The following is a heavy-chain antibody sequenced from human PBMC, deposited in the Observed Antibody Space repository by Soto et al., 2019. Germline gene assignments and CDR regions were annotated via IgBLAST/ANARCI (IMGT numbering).Heavy chain of an antibody. V-gene: IGHV3-23*01. CDR2: ISGSGGGT. D-gene: IGHD2-15*01. J-gene: IGHJ4*02. Sequence: PGGSLRLSCAASVFTFSSYAMSWVRQAPGKGLEWVSAISGSGGGTYYADSVKGRFTISRDNSKNTLYLQMNSLRAEDTAAYYCVRGGGYDSFDFWGQGIQVTVSS. CDR1: VFTFSSYA. CDR3: VRGGGYDSFDF.